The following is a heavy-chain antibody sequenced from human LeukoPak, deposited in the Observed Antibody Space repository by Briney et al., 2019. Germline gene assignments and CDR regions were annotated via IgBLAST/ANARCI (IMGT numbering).Heavy chain of an antibody. D-gene: IGHD3-22*01. Sequence: GSLRLSCAASGFTFDDYAMHWVRQAPGKGLEWVSLISGDGGSTYYADSVKGRFTISRDNSKNSLYLQMNSLRTEDTALYYCAKGALESYYDSSGYYYYWGQGTLVTVSS. V-gene: IGHV3-43*02. CDR3: AKGALESYYDSSGYYYY. CDR2: ISGDGGST. J-gene: IGHJ4*02. CDR1: GFTFDDYA.